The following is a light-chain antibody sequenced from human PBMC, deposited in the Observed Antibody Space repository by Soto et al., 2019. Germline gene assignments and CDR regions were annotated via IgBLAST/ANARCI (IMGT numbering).Light chain of an antibody. V-gene: IGLV2-14*01. CDR2: EVS. Sequence: QSALTQPASVSGSPGQSITISCTGTSIDVGAYNYVSWYQQHPGKAPKLMIYEVSNRPSGVSNRFSGSKSGNSASLTISGLQAEDEADYYCSSYSSSITVVFGGGTKLTDL. CDR1: SIDVGAYNY. J-gene: IGLJ2*01. CDR3: SSYSSSITVV.